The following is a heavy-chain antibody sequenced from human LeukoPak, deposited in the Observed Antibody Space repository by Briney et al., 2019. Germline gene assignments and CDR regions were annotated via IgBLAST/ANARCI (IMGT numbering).Heavy chain of an antibody. V-gene: IGHV1-24*01. J-gene: IGHJ6*03. CDR2: FDPEDGET. CDR3: ARGRRYCSGGSCWFGTYYYYYYMDV. D-gene: IGHD2-15*01. CDR1: GYTLTELS. Sequence: GASVKVSCKVSGYTLTELSRHWVRQAPGKGLDWMGGFDPEDGETIYAQKFQVRVTMTEDTSTDTAYMELSSLRSEDTAVYYCARGRRYCSGGSCWFGTYYYYYYMDVWGKGTTVTVSS.